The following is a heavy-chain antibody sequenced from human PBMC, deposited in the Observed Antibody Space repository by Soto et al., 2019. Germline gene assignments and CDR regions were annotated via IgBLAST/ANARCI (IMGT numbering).Heavy chain of an antibody. CDR3: AYQWLVLGAFDI. D-gene: IGHD6-19*01. J-gene: IGHJ3*02. Sequence: GGSLRLSCAASGFTFSSYAMSWVRQAPGKGLEWVSAISGSGGSTYYADSVKGRFTISRDNSKNTLYLQMNSLRAEDTAVYYCAYQWLVLGAFDIWGQGTMVTVSS. CDR1: GFTFSSYA. CDR2: ISGSGGST. V-gene: IGHV3-23*01.